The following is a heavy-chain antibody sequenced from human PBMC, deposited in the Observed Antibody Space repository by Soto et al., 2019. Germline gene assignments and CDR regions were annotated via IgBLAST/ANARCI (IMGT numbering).Heavy chain of an antibody. CDR2: ISANNGNT. J-gene: IGHJ4*02. D-gene: IGHD1-26*01. CDR3: ARDGRDSGSYGVYYFDY. Sequence: QVQLVQSGAEVKKPGASVKVSCKASGYTFTSYGISWVRQAPGQGLEWMGWISANNGNTNYAQKIQGSVTMTPDPSTSTADMELRSLRSDDKAVYYSARDGRDSGSYGVYYFDYWGQGTLVSVSS. V-gene: IGHV1-18*01. CDR1: GYTFTSYG.